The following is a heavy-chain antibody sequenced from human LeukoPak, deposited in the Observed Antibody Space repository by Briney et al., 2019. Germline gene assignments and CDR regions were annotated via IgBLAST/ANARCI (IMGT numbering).Heavy chain of an antibody. CDR3: ARERRSGYCSSTSCEVVY. CDR2: IYYSGST. Sequence: PSETLSLTCTVSGGSISSGDYYWSWIRQPPGKGLEWIGYIYYSGSTYYNPSLKSRVTISVDTSKNQFSLKLSSVTAADTAVYYCARERRSGYCSSTSCEVVYWGQGTLVTVSS. D-gene: IGHD2-2*01. J-gene: IGHJ4*02. V-gene: IGHV4-30-4*01. CDR1: GGSISSGDYY.